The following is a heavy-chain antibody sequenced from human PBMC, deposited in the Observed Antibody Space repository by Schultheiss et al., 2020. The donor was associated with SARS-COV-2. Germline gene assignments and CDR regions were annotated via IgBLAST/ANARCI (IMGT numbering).Heavy chain of an antibody. V-gene: IGHV3-15*01. CDR3: TTVSDINWNLPQHYYYYYMDV. CDR1: GFTFSDYY. Sequence: GGSLRLSCAASGFTFSDYYMSWIRQAPGKGLEWVGSIKSKTDGGTTDYAAPVKGRFTISRDDSKNTLYLQMNSLKTEDTAVYYCTTVSDINWNLPQHYYYYYMDVWGKGTTVTVSS. J-gene: IGHJ6*03. CDR2: IKSKTDGGTT. D-gene: IGHD1-7*01.